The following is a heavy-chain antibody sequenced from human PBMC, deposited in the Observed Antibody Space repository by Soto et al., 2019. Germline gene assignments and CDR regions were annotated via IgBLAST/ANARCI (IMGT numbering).Heavy chain of an antibody. J-gene: IGHJ3*02. D-gene: IGHD3-10*01. Sequence: QVQLQESGPGLVKPSETLSLTCTVSGGSISSYYWSWIRQPPGKGLEWIGYIYYSGSTNYNPSLTSRVTISVDTSKNQFSLKLSSVTADDTAVYYCARVWGGAFDIWGQGTMVTVSS. CDR3: ARVWGGAFDI. CDR2: IYYSGST. V-gene: IGHV4-59*01. CDR1: GGSISSYY.